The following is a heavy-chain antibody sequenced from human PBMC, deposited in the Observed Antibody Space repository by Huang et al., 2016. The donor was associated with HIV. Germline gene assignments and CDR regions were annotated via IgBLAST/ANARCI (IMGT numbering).Heavy chain of an antibody. V-gene: IGHV3-30*04. CDR2: VSFDGSQT. CDR3: ASAPARALSYFDN. J-gene: IGHJ4*02. CDR1: GFACSNNA. D-gene: IGHD3-10*01. Sequence: QVLLVESGGGVVQPGKSLRLSCTASGFACSNNAMHWVRQAPGKGLEWVAVVSFDGSQTYLADSVNDRFTISRDKSKSTLFLQMSSLRPDDTAVYYCASAPARALSYFDNWGQGTLVTVSS.